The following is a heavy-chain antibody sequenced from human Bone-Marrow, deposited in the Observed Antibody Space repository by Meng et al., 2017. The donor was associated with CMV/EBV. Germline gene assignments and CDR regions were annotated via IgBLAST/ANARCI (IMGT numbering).Heavy chain of an antibody. Sequence: QVQLVQSGAEVKRPGASVKVSFKASGYSFSTYGINWVRQAPGQGLEWMGWISAYNGDTNYAQKFQGRVSMTTDTSTSTAYMEVRSLRSDDSGIYYCARDREAGRPGWFDPWGQGTLVTVSS. D-gene: IGHD6-6*01. CDR3: ARDREAGRPGWFDP. J-gene: IGHJ5*02. V-gene: IGHV1-18*01. CDR1: GYSFSTYG. CDR2: ISAYNGDT.